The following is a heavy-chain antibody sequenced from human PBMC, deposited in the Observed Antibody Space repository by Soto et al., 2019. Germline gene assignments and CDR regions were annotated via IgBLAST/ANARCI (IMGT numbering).Heavy chain of an antibody. J-gene: IGHJ5*02. V-gene: IGHV4-34*01. CDR3: ARGGPYGPGSQGGWFDP. CDR1: GGSFSGYY. D-gene: IGHD3-10*01. Sequence: SETLSLTCAVYGGSFSGYYWSWIRQPPGKGLEWIGEINHSGSSNYNPSLKSRVTISVDTSKNHFSLNLGSVTAADTAVYYCARGGPYGPGSQGGWFDPWGQGTLVTVSS. CDR2: INHSGSS.